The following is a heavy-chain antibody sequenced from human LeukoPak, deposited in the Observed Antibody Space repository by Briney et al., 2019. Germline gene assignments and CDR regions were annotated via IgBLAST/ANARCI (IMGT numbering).Heavy chain of an antibody. J-gene: IGHJ6*04. V-gene: IGHV3-48*03. CDR3: AELGITMIGGV. CDR1: GFTFSSYE. CDR2: ISSSGSTI. D-gene: IGHD3-10*02. Sequence: GGSLRLSCAASGFTFSSYEMNWGRQAPGQGLEWVSYISSSGSTIYYADSVKGRFTISSDNAMNSLYLQMNSLRAEDTAVYYCAELGITMIGGVWGKGTTVTISS.